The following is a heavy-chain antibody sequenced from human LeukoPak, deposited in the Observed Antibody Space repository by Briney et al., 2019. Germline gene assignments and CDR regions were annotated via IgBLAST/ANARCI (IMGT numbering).Heavy chain of an antibody. CDR1: GYTFTSYG. CDR2: ISAYNGNT. D-gene: IGHD4-17*01. CDR3: ARVQGLSYGDYVPHYYYYYGMDV. V-gene: IGHV1-18*01. Sequence: ASVKVSCKASGYTFTSYGISWVRQAPGQGLEWMGWISAYNGNTNYAQKLQGRATMTTDTSTSTAYMELRSLRSDDTAVYYCARVQGLSYGDYVPHYYYYYGMDVWGQGTTVTVSS. J-gene: IGHJ6*02.